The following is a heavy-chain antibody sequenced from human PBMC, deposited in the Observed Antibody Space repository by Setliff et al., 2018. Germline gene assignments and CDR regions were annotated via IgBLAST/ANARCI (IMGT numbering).Heavy chain of an antibody. CDR3: ARGSIAAAGTDLDY. J-gene: IGHJ4*02. V-gene: IGHV3-7*01. CDR1: GFTFGSYW. CDR2: IHQDGSER. Sequence: GGSLRLSCAASGFTFGSYWMTWVRQAPEKGLEWVANIHQDGSERHYADSVKGRFTISRDNAKNSLYLQMNSLRAEDTAVYYCARGSIAAAGTDLDYWGQGTLVTVSS. D-gene: IGHD6-13*01.